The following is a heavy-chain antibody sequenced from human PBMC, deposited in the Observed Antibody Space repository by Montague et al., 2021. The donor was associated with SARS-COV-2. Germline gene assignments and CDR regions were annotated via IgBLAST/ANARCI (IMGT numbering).Heavy chain of an antibody. J-gene: IGHJ4*02. Sequence: TLSLTCTVSGDSMTSASYFWTWIRQPAGKGLEWIGHIQTSGTSNYNPSLKGRVTMSTDTSKNQFSLELRSVTATDTAVYFCARDRPESWRISPGLAGLFATLVHSASGMDVWGQGTLVTVSS. CDR3: ARDRPESWRISPGLAGLFATLVHSASGMDV. CDR1: GDSMTSASYF. CDR2: IQTSGTS. D-gene: IGHD2-8*01. V-gene: IGHV4-61*09.